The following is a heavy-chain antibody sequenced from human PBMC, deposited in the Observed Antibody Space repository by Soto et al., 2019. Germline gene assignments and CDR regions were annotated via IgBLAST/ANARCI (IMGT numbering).Heavy chain of an antibody. CDR1: GGSISSSSYY. CDR2: IYYSGST. J-gene: IGHJ4*02. D-gene: IGHD3-3*01. V-gene: IGHV4-39*01. CDR3: ARPGVRADAAIDY. Sequence: TLSLTCTVSGGSISSSSYYWGWIRQPPGKGLEWIGSIYYSGSTYYNPSLKSRVTISVDTSKNQFSLKLSSVTAADTAVYYCARPGVRADAAIDYWGQGTLVNVSS.